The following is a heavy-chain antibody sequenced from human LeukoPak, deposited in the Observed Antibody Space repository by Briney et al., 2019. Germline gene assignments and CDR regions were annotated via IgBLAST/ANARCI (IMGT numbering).Heavy chain of an antibody. CDR2: INPNSGGT. V-gene: IGHV1-2*02. CDR3: ATDHSRTYYDILTGYDAFDI. D-gene: IGHD3-9*01. CDR1: GYTFTGYY. J-gene: IGHJ3*02. Sequence: ASVKVSCKASGYTFTGYYMHWVRQAPGQGLEWMGWINPNSGGTNYAQKFQGRVTMTRDTSISTAYMELSRLRSEDTAVYYCATDHSRTYYDILTGYDAFDIWGQGTMVTVSS.